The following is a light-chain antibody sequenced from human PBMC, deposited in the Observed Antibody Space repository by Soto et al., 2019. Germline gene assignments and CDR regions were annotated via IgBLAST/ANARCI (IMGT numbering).Light chain of an antibody. J-gene: IGKJ5*01. CDR2: DAS. CDR1: QGISSA. V-gene: IGKV1-13*02. Sequence: AIPLTQSPSSLSASVGDRVSITCRASQGISSALAWYQHKPGKPPKILIYDASSLQSGVPSRFSGSESGTACTLTISSLQPEDFATYYCQQLKSYPFTFGQGTRLEIK. CDR3: QQLKSYPFT.